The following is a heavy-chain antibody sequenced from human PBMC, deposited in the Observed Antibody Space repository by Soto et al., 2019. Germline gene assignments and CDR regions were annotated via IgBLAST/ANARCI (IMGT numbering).Heavy chain of an antibody. Sequence: SETLSLTCTVSGGSISSYYWSWIRQPPGKGLEWIGYIYYSGSTNYNPSLKSRVTISVDTSKNQFSLKLSSVTAADTAVYYCARRSSGWSRVYYFDYWGQGTLVTVSS. V-gene: IGHV4-59*01. CDR1: GGSISSYY. CDR2: IYYSGST. CDR3: ARRSSGWSRVYYFDY. J-gene: IGHJ4*02. D-gene: IGHD6-19*01.